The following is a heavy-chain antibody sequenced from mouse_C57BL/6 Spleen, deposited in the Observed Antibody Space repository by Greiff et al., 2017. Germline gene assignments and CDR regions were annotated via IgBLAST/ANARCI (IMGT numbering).Heavy chain of an antibody. Sequence: QVQLKQSGPGLVQPSQSLSITCTVSGFSLTSYGVHWVRQPPGKGLEWLGVIWSGGSTDYNAAFISRLSISKDNSKSQVCFKMNSLQADDTAIYYCASTYYYGSGYYAMDYWGQGTSVTVSS. CDR1: GFSLTSYG. CDR3: ASTYYYGSGYYAMDY. V-gene: IGHV2-4*01. CDR2: IWSGGST. J-gene: IGHJ4*01. D-gene: IGHD1-1*01.